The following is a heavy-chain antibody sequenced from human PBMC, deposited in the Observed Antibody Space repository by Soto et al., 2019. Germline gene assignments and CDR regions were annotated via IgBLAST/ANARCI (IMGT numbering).Heavy chain of an antibody. V-gene: IGHV3-23*01. Sequence: GGSLRLSCAASGFTFSSYAMSWVRQAPGKGLEWVSAISGSGGSTYYADSVKGRFTISRDNSKNTLYLQMNSLRAEDTAVYYWARVIVVVPAVIESFAYGGQGTLVTVSP. J-gene: IGHJ4*02. CDR1: GFTFSSYA. CDR3: ARVIVVVPAVIESFAY. D-gene: IGHD2-2*01. CDR2: ISGSGGST.